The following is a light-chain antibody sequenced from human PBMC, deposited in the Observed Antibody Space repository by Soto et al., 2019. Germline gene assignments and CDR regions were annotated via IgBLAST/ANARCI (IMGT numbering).Light chain of an antibody. J-gene: IGKJ1*01. CDR1: QSISSW. CDR3: QQYNSYWT. V-gene: IGKV1-5*03. CDR2: KAS. Sequence: IQMTQSAATVSSSVGDRDTISCRASQSISSWLAWYQQKPGKAPKLLIYKASSLESGVPSRFSGRGSGTEFTLTISSLQPDDFATYYCQQYNSYWTFGQGTKV.